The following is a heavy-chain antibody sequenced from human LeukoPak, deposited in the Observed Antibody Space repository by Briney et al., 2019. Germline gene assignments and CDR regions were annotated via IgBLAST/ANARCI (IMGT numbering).Heavy chain of an antibody. V-gene: IGHV4-39*01. CDR1: GGSISSSSYY. CDR2: IYYSGST. D-gene: IGHD3-3*01. J-gene: IGHJ4*02. CDR3: ASGDFWRGYFDY. Sequence: SETLSLTCTVSGGSISSSSYYWGWLRQPPGKGLEWIGSIYYSGSTYYNPSLKSRVTISVDKSKNQFSLKLSSVTAADTAVYYCASGDFWRGYFDYWGQGPLVTVSS.